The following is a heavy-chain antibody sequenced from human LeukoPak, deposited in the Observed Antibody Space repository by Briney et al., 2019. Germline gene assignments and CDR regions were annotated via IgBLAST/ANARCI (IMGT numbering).Heavy chain of an antibody. CDR3: ARRVLEYCSSTSCYDYYYMDV. V-gene: IGHV4-30-2*03. CDR2: IYHSGGT. J-gene: IGHJ6*03. Sequence: SETLSLTCTVSGGSISSGGYYWSWIRQPPGKGLEWIGYIYHSGGTYYNPSLKSRVTISVDTSKNQFSLKLSSVTAADTAVYYCARRVLEYCSSTSCYDYYYMDVWGKGTTVTVSS. D-gene: IGHD2-2*01. CDR1: GGSISSGGYY.